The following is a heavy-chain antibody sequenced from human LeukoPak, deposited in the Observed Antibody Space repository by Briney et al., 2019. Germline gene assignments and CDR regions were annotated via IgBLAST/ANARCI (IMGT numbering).Heavy chain of an antibody. J-gene: IGHJ5*02. V-gene: IGHV1-8*01. Sequence: ASVKVSCEASGYTFTSYDINWVRQATGQGLEWMGWMNPNSGNTGYAQKFQGRVTMTRNTSISTAYMELSSLRSEDTAVYYCARGGYCSGGSCCDSRFDPWGQGTLVTVSS. CDR3: ARGGYCSGGSCCDSRFDP. CDR1: GYTFTSYD. D-gene: IGHD2-15*01. CDR2: MNPNSGNT.